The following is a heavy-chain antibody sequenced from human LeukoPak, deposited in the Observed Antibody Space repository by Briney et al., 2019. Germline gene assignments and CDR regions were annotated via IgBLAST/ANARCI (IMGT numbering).Heavy chain of an antibody. D-gene: IGHD5-12*01. CDR1: GGSISSYY. CDR2: IYASGST. Sequence: SETLSLTCTVSGGSISSYYWNWIRQPAGKGLEWIGRIYASGSTNCNPSLKSRVTMSVDTSKNQFSLKLSSVTAADTAVYYCARLNSGWPLDYWGQGTLVTVCS. V-gene: IGHV4-4*07. J-gene: IGHJ4*02. CDR3: ARLNSGWPLDY.